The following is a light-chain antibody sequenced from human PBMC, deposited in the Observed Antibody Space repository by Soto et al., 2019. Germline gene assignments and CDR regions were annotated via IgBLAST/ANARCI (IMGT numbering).Light chain of an antibody. Sequence: EIVMTQSPATLSVSPGERATLSCRAGQSVNNFLAWYQQKPGQAPRLLIFDASYRATGIPDRFSGSGSGTDFTLTISRLEPEDFAVYYCQQYGGSTWTFGQGTKVDIK. CDR3: QQYGGSTWT. CDR1: QSVNNF. CDR2: DAS. V-gene: IGKV3-20*01. J-gene: IGKJ1*01.